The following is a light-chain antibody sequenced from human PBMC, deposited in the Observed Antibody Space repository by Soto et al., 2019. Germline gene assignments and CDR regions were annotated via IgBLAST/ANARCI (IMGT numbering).Light chain of an antibody. CDR3: QQYGSSPT. CDR1: QSISRSD. CDR2: ATS. V-gene: IGKV3-20*01. J-gene: IGKJ4*01. Sequence: EIVLTQSPGTVSLSPGESATLSCRASQSISRSDLAWYQHRPGQSPRILIYATSSRATGIPDRFTGCGAGTGFTLTISSLEPEYSAVYYCQQYGSSPTFGGGTKVEIK.